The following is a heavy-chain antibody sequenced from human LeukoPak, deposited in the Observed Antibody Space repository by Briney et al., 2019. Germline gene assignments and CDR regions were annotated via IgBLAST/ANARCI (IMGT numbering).Heavy chain of an antibody. J-gene: IGHJ4*02. D-gene: IGHD4-17*01. CDR2: IYSGGST. CDR1: GXTVSSNY. CDR3: ARDLTVTTFDY. Sequence: GGSLRLSCAASGXTVSSNYMSWVRQAPGKGLEWVSVIYSGGSTYYSDSVKGRFTISRDKSKNTLYLQMNSLRAEDTAVYYCARDLTVTTFDYWGQGILVTVSS. V-gene: IGHV3-66*01.